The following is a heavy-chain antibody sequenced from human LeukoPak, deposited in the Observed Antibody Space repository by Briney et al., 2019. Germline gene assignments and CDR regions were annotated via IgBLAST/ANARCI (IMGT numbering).Heavy chain of an antibody. D-gene: IGHD2-2*01. CDR1: GFTFDDYG. J-gene: IGHJ4*02. Sequence: GGSLRLSCAASGFTFDDYGMSWVRQAPGKGLEWVSAISGSGGSTYYADSVKSRFTISRDNSKNTLYLQMNSLRAEDTAVYYCASPPHIVVVPAAMDFDYWGQGTLVTVSS. CDR3: ASPPHIVVVPAAMDFDY. V-gene: IGHV3-23*01. CDR2: ISGSGGST.